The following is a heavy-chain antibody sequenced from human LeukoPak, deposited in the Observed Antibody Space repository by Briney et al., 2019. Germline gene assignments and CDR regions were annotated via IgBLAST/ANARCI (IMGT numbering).Heavy chain of an antibody. CDR1: GYIFTAYG. Sequence: ASVKVSCKTSGYIFTAYGVGWVRQAPGQGLEWMGWIDSKSGNTDYAHNFQGRIALTIAAPTNTAYMEPWSLRSDDTAIYFCTRATHPAISGPQSDSWGQGTLVTVSS. V-gene: IGHV1-18*01. J-gene: IGHJ5*01. CDR3: TRATHPAISGPQSDS. D-gene: IGHD3-3*02. CDR2: IDSKSGNT.